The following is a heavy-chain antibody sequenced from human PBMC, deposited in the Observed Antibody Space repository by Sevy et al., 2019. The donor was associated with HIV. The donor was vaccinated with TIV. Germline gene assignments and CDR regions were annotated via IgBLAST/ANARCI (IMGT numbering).Heavy chain of an antibody. J-gene: IGHJ6*04. D-gene: IGHD3-16*01. CDR3: GGDGGRRGMDV. CDR1: GFTVSSNY. CDR2: IYNGGST. Sequence: GGSLRLSCAASGFTVSSNYMNWVRQAPGKGLEWISVIYNGGSTYYADSVKGRFTISRDNSKNTLYLQMNSLRAEDAGVYYCGGDGGRRGMDVWGKGATVTISS. V-gene: IGHV3-66*02.